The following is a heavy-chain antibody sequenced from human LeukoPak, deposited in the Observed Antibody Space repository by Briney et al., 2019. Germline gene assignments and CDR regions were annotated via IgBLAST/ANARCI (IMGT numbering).Heavy chain of an antibody. CDR3: ARELTFAMAAFDY. Sequence: GGSLRLSCVVSGFTFSTYSMNWVRQDPGKGLEWVSYISSTSGTMHYADSVKGRFTISRDSAKNSLYLQMNSLRAEDTAVYLCARELTFAMAAFDYWGQGTLVSVSS. CDR1: GFTFSTYS. V-gene: IGHV3-48*04. D-gene: IGHD5-18*01. CDR2: ISSTSGTM. J-gene: IGHJ4*02.